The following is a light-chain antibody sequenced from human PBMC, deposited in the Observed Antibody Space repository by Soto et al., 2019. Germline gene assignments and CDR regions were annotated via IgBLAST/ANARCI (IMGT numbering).Light chain of an antibody. CDR1: ESVSRW. CDR3: QQYNAYSQA. V-gene: IGKV1-5*03. Sequence: DIQMTQSPSTLSASVGDRVTITCRASESVSRWLAGYQQKPGRTPKLLIYQASTLETGVPSRFSGSGSGTEFTLTISSLQPDDFAPYYCQQYNAYSQAFGQGTKVEIK. CDR2: QAS. J-gene: IGKJ1*01.